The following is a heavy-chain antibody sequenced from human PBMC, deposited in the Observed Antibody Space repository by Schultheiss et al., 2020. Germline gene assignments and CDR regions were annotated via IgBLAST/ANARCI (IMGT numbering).Heavy chain of an antibody. CDR1: GFTFSSYA. CDR3: AKEKGSNYDILTGYFH. V-gene: IGHV3-64*04. CDR2: ISSNGGST. D-gene: IGHD3-9*01. Sequence: GGSLRLSCAASGFTFSSYAMHWVRQAPGKGLEYVSAISSNGGSTYYADSVKGRFTISRDNSKNTLYLQMNSLRAEDTAVYYCAKEKGSNYDILTGYFHWGQGTLVTVSS. J-gene: IGHJ4*02.